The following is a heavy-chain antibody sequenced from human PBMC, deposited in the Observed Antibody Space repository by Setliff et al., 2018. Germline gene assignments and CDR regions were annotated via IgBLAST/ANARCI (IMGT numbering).Heavy chain of an antibody. CDR2: IYYSGST. Sequence: SETLSLTCTVFGGFMSSSGYYWAWIRQSPGKGLEWIGSIYYSGSTYYNPSLKRRATISLDTSKNQFSLKLNSVTAADTAVYYCARGRNVAARLFDSWGQGTLVTVSS. CDR3: ARGRNVAARLFDS. V-gene: IGHV4-39*07. J-gene: IGHJ4*02. CDR1: GGFMSSSGYY. D-gene: IGHD6-6*01.